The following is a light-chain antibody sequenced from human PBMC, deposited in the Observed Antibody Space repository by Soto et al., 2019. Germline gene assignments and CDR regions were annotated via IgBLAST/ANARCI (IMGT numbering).Light chain of an antibody. V-gene: IGLV2-11*01. J-gene: IGLJ1*01. CDR1: NSDVGTFYF. CDR3: CSYAGSYTYV. Sequence: QSVLTQPRSVSGSPGQSVTISCTGTNSDVGTFYFVSWYQQYPDKGPKLIIYDVTERPSGVPHRFSGSKSGNTASLTISGLQAEDEADYYCCSYAGSYTYVFXSGTKVTVL. CDR2: DVT.